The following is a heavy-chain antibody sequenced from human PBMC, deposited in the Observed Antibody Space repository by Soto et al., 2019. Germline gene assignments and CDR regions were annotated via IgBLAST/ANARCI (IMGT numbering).Heavy chain of an antibody. D-gene: IGHD7-27*01. CDR3: ARDWALDY. CDR1: GYTFSAYS. CDR2: INPSGDST. V-gene: IGHV1-46*01. Sequence: ASVKVSCKAAGYTFSAYSMHWVRQAPGQGLEWMGMINPSGDSTTYAQNFQGRVTMTRDTSTTTVYMELSGLRSEDTAVYYCARDWALDYWGQGTLVTVS. J-gene: IGHJ4*02.